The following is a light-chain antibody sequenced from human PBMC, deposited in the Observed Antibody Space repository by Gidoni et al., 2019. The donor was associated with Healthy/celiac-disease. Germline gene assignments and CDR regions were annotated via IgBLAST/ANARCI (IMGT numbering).Light chain of an antibody. Sequence: DIQMTQSPSSLSASVGDRVTITCRASQSISSYLTWYQQKPGKAPKLLIYAASSLQSGVPSRISGSGSGTDFTLTISSLQPEDFATYYCQQSYSTPTTFGGGTKVEIK. V-gene: IGKV1-39*01. CDR1: QSISSY. CDR2: AAS. CDR3: QQSYSTPTT. J-gene: IGKJ4*01.